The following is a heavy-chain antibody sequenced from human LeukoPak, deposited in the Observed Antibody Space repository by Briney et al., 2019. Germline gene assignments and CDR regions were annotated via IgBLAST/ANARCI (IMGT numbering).Heavy chain of an antibody. CDR3: ATSMVRGVILYYYYMDV. J-gene: IGHJ6*03. V-gene: IGHV6-1*01. Sequence: SQTLSLTCAISGDSVSSNSAAWNWIRQSPSRGLEWLGRTYYRSKWYNDYAVSVKSRITINPDTSKNQFSPQLNSVTPEDTAVYYCATSMVRGVILYYYYMDVWGKGTTVTISS. CDR1: GDSVSSNSAA. D-gene: IGHD3-10*01. CDR2: TYYRSKWYN.